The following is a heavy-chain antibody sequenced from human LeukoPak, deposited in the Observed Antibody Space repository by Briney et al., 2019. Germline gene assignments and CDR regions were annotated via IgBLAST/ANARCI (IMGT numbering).Heavy chain of an antibody. CDR3: ARDSMVRGVPFDY. CDR2: IYYSGST. J-gene: IGHJ4*02. CDR1: GGSISSYY. D-gene: IGHD3-10*01. Sequence: SETLSLTCTVSGGSISSYYWSWIRQPPPTGLEWIGYIYYSGSTNYNPPLKSRVTISVDTSKNQFSLKLSSVTAADTAVYYCARDSMVRGVPFDYWGQGTLVTVSS. V-gene: IGHV4-59*01.